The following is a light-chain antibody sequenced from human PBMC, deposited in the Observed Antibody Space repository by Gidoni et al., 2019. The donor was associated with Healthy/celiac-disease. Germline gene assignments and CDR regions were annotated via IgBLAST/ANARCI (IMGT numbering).Light chain of an antibody. CDR3: QQYNSWPRT. V-gene: IGKV3-15*01. J-gene: IGKJ1*01. CDR2: GAS. CDR1: QSVSSN. Sequence: IVMTHYPATLSASPGERATLSCRASQSVSSNLAWYQQKPGQAPRLLIYGASTRATGIPARFSGSGSGTEFTLTISSLQSEDFAIYYCQQYNSWPRTFGQGTKVEIK.